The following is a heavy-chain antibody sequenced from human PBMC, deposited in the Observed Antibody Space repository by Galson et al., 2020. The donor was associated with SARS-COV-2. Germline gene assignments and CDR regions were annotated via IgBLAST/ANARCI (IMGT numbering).Heavy chain of an antibody. CDR3: AKDHTVAGVGDVY. J-gene: IGHJ4*02. D-gene: IGHD6-19*01. CDR2: IWYDGSNK. Sequence: GESLKISCAASGFTFSSYGMHWVRQAPGKGLEWVAVIWYDGSNKYYADSVKGRFTISRDNSKNTLYLQMNSLRAEDTAVYYCAKDHTVAGVGDVYWGQGTLVTVSS. CDR1: GFTFSSYG. V-gene: IGHV3-33*06.